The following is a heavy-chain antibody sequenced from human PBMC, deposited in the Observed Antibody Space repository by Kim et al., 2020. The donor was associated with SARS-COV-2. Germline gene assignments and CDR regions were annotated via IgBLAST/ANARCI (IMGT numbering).Heavy chain of an antibody. J-gene: IGHJ6*02. Sequence: GGSLRLSCAASGFTFSSYAMSWVRQAPGKGLEWVSAISGSGGSTYYADSVKGRFTISRDNSKNTLYLQMNSLRAEDTAVYYCAKTNNNHYYHSTSYYYYGMDVWGQGTTVTVSS. CDR2: ISGSGGST. CDR1: GFTFSSYA. V-gene: IGHV3-23*01. D-gene: IGHD3-22*01. CDR3: AKTNNNHYYHSTSYYYYGMDV.